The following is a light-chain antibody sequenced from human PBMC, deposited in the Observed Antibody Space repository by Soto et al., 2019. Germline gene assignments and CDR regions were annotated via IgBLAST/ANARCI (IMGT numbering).Light chain of an antibody. J-gene: IGKJ3*01. Sequence: DIQMTPSPTSLSASVGDRVTITCQASQGIRNFVAWYQQKPGKAPKLLIYAASTLQSGVPSRFSGSGSGTDFTLTINRLQPEDVATYSCQKYSSVPVFGPGTKVEIK. CDR3: QKYSSVPV. CDR1: QGIRNF. V-gene: IGKV1-27*01. CDR2: AAS.